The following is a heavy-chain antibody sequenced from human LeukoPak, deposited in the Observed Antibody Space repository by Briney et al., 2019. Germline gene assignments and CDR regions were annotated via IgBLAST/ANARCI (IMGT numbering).Heavy chain of an antibody. D-gene: IGHD1-26*01. J-gene: IGHJ6*03. CDR3: ARHGGSWNYRYYHMDV. Sequence: PGESLKISCKGSGYSFTSYWIGWVRQMPGKGLEWMGIIYPGDSDTKYSPSFQGQVTISADKSISTAYLQWSSLKASDTAMYYCARHGGSWNYRYYHMDVWAKGTTVTVSS. CDR1: GYSFTSYW. CDR2: IYPGDSDT. V-gene: IGHV5-51*01.